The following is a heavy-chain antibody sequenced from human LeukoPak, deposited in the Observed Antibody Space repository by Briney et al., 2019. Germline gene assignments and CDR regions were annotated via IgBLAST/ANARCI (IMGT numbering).Heavy chain of an antibody. J-gene: IGHJ4*02. CDR1: GFTFDDYA. CDR2: ISWNSGSI. D-gene: IGHD6-13*01. Sequence: GGSLRLSCAASGFTFDDYAMHWVRQAPGKGLEWVSGISWNSGSIGYADSVKGRFTISRDNAKNSLYLQMNSLRAEDMALYYCAKASAAGAFDYWGQGTLVTVSS. CDR3: AKASAAGAFDY. V-gene: IGHV3-9*03.